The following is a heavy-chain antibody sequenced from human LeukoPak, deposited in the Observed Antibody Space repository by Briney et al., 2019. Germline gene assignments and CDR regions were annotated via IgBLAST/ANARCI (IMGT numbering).Heavy chain of an antibody. CDR3: VRDYLGGHFDF. CDR1: GYIFTSHY. V-gene: IGHV1-46*03. J-gene: IGHJ4*02. D-gene: IGHD3-16*01. CDR2: VNPGAGTS. Sequence: GASVKVSCMPSGYIFTSHYIHWVRQAPGQGLEWLGWVNPGAGTSDAAQRFRARVTFSGDTSTRAAHLELGSLTSEDTAMYFCVRDYLGGHFDFWGQGTLVTVSS.